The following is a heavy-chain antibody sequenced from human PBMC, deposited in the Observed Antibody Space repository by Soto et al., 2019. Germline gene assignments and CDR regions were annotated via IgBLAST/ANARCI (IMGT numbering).Heavy chain of an antibody. V-gene: IGHV3-74*01. D-gene: IGHD5-18*01. J-gene: IGHJ4*02. CDR1: GFTFSSQW. Sequence: EVQLVESGGGLVQPGGSLRLSCAASGFTFSSQWLHWVRQAPGKGLVWISRINNDGTSTNYADSVTGRFTVSRDNAKKTMSLQMNSFRTADTAVYHCASWRGGYTYGLDHWGEGSPVTISS. CDR2: INNDGTST. CDR3: ASWRGGYTYGLDH.